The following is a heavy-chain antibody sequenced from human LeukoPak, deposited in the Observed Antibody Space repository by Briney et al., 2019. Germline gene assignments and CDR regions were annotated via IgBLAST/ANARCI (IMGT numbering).Heavy chain of an antibody. D-gene: IGHD2-2*01. V-gene: IGHV4-34*01. CDR1: GGSFSGYY. CDR2: INHSGST. J-gene: IGHJ4*02. CDR3: ARGYCSSTSCPGFDY. Sequence: MPSQTLSLTCAVYGGSFSGYYWSWIRQPPGKGLEWIGEINHSGSTNYNPSLKSRVTISVDTSKNQFSLKLSSVTAADTAVYYCARGYCSSTSCPGFDYWGQETLVTVSS.